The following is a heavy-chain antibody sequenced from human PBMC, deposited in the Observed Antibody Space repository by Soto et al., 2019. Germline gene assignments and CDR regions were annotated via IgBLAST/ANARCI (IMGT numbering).Heavy chain of an antibody. V-gene: IGHV1-69*02. CDR3: ARRGYSSSWYYYYYYGMDV. CDR2: VNPILSMS. CDR1: GDTFSFYT. D-gene: IGHD6-13*01. J-gene: IGHJ6*02. Sequence: ASVKVSCKASGDTFSFYTINWVRQAPGLGLEWMGRVNPILSMSNYAQKFQGRVTMTADKSTSTAYMELRSLRSEDTAVYYCARRGYSSSWYYYYYYGMDVWGQGTTVTVSS.